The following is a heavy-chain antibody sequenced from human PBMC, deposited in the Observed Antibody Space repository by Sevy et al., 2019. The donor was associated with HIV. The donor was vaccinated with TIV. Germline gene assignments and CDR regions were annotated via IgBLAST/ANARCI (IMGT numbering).Heavy chain of an antibody. J-gene: IGHJ4*02. V-gene: IGHV3-15*01. D-gene: IGHD2-8*01. CDR3: TNNRGYCIDGVCGEYFDS. CDR1: GVTFSNAW. Sequence: GRSLRLSCGDSGVTFSNAWMTWVRQAPGKALTSGRRTKGKSEGGTTDYASLLKGRFTISRVDSKNTLYLQMNSLKSDDTAVYYCTNNRGYCIDGVCGEYFDSWGQGTLVTVSS. CDR2: TKGKSEGGTT.